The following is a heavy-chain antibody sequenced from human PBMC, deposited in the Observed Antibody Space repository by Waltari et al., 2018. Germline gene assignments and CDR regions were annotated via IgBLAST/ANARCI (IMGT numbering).Heavy chain of an antibody. CDR3: ARDGESSGWYMGFDY. J-gene: IGHJ4*02. D-gene: IGHD6-19*01. CDR2: ISSSSNTI. V-gene: IGHV3-48*01. Sequence: EVQLVESGGGLVQPGGSLRLSCAASGFTFSSYTMNWVGQAPGNGLVCVSYISSSSNTIYYADVVNGRFTSSRDNAKNSLYLQMNSLRAEYTAVYYCARDGESSGWYMGFDYWGQGTLVTVSS. CDR1: GFTFSSYT.